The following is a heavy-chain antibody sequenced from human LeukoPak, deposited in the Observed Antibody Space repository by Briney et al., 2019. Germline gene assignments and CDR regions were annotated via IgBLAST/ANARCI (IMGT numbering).Heavy chain of an antibody. CDR2: INTDGSNT. Sequence: GGSLRLSCAASGFTFSRYWIHWVRQGSGKGLVWVSRINTDGSNTNYADSMKGRFTISRDNAKNTLYLQMNSLRAEDTAVYYCARDLGSFDPWGQGTLVTVSS. V-gene: IGHV3-74*01. J-gene: IGHJ5*02. CDR3: ARDLGSFDP. CDR1: GFTFSRYW.